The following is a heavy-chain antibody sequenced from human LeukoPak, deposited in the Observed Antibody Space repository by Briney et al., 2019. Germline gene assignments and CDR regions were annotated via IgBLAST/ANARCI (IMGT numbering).Heavy chain of an antibody. Sequence: SGTLSLTCAVYGGSFSGYYWSWIRQPPGKGLEWIGEINHSGSTNYNPSLKSRVTISVDTSKNQFSLKLSSVTAADTAVYYCARGENSSGWYGYYYYYMDVWGKGTTVTVSS. V-gene: IGHV4-34*01. J-gene: IGHJ6*03. CDR2: INHSGST. CDR1: GGSFSGYY. CDR3: ARGENSSGWYGYYYYYMDV. D-gene: IGHD6-19*01.